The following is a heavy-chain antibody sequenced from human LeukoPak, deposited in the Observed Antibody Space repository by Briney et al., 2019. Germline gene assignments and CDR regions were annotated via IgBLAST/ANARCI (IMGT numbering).Heavy chain of an antibody. D-gene: IGHD2-2*02. CDR2: ISGYDGDT. CDR3: ARGGRRSGYTESDY. V-gene: IGHV1-18*01. CDR1: GYTFNNYV. Sequence: ASVKVSCKTSGYTFNNYVTTGVHQALGQVPKGRGWISGYDGDTTFAQKFQGRVAMSTDTSTTTAYMEVRSLRSDDSAVYFCARGGRRSGYTESDYWGQGTLVTVSS. J-gene: IGHJ4*02.